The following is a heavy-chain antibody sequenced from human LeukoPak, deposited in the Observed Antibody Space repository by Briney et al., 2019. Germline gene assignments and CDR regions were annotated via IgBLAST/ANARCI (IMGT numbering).Heavy chain of an antibody. CDR2: ISAGGGGA. CDR1: GLTLSSYS. V-gene: IGHV3-23*01. Sequence: GGSLRLSCVASGLTLSSYSFTWVRQAPGKGLEWVSSISAGGGGAYYADSVRGRFIITRDDSKNTVYLQMNSLRAEDTAIYSCAKYRSGGYWASAMFYFDKWGQGILVTVSS. J-gene: IGHJ4*02. D-gene: IGHD3-10*01. CDR3: AKYRSGGYWASAMFYFDK.